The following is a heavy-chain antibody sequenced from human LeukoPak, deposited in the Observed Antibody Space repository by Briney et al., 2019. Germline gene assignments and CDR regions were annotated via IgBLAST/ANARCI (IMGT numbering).Heavy chain of an antibody. CDR3: ARGAYYDSSGYPY. Sequence: ASVKVSCKASGGTFSSYAISWVRQAPGQGLEWMGRIIPILGIANYAQKFQGRVTITADKSTSTAYMELSSLRSEDTAVYYCARGAYYDSSGYPYWGQGTLVTVSS. CDR2: IIPILGIA. V-gene: IGHV1-69*04. CDR1: GGTFSSYA. J-gene: IGHJ4*02. D-gene: IGHD3-22*01.